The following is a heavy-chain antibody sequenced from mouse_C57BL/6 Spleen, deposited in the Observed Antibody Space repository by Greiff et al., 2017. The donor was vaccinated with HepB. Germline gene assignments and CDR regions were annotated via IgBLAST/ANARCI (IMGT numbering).Heavy chain of an antibody. CDR2: INPSTGGT. CDR3: ARSFYL. Sequence: EVKLQQSGPELVKPGASVKISCKASGYSFTGYYMNWVKQSPEKSLEWIGEINPSTGGTTYNQKFKAKATLTVDKSSSTAYMQLKSLTSEDSAVYYCARSFYLWGQGTTLTVSS. D-gene: IGHD1-1*01. J-gene: IGHJ2*01. CDR1: GYSFTGYY. V-gene: IGHV1-42*01.